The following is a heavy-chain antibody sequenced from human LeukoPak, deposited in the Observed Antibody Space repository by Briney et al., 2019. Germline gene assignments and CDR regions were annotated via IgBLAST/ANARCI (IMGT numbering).Heavy chain of an antibody. V-gene: IGHV4-39*01. D-gene: IGHD2-2*01. CDR2: IYYSGST. Sequence: SETLSLTCTVSGGSISSSGYYWGWIRQPPGKGLEWIVSIYYSGSTYYNPSLKSRVPISVDTSKNQFSLKLSSVTAADTAVYYCARHRDIVVVPAASPIGYWGQGTLVTVSS. J-gene: IGHJ4*02. CDR3: ARHRDIVVVPAASPIGY. CDR1: GGSISSSGYY.